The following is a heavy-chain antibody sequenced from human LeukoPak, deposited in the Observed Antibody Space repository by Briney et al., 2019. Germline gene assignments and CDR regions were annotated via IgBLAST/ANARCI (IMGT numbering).Heavy chain of an antibody. V-gene: IGHV4-59*01. CDR3: ARGRQQPNYYYFYMDV. CDR2: IYYSGST. J-gene: IGHJ6*03. CDR1: GGSISRYY. Sequence: SETLSLTCTVSGGSISRYYWSWIRQPPGKGLEWIGYIYYSGSTNFNPSLKSRVTISLDTSKNQFSLKLTSVTAADTAVYYCARGRQQPNYYYFYMDVWGKGTTVTVSS. D-gene: IGHD6-13*01.